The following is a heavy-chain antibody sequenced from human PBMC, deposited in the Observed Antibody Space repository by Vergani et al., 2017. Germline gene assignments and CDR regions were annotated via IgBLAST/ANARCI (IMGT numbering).Heavy chain of an antibody. CDR1: GFTFRNYA. CDR2: ISDNGGTT. D-gene: IGHD1-26*01. CDR3: AKDPXDRSGSYYWGLFDY. J-gene: IGHJ4*02. V-gene: IGHV3-23*01. Sequence: EVQLLESGGDLVQPGGSLRLSCAASGFTFRNYAMTWVRQAPGKGLEWVSIISDNGGTTYYAGSVKGRFTISRDNTKDTLYLQMNSLRAEDTAVYYCAKDPXDRSGSYYWGLFDYWGQGTLVTVSS.